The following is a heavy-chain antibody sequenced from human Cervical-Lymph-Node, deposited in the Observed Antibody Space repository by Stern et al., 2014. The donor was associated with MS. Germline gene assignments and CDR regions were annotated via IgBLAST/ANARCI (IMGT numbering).Heavy chain of an antibody. CDR1: GYIFNSYG. J-gene: IGHJ6*02. D-gene: IGHD3-9*01. Sequence: VHLVESGPEVKKPGASVRVSCKTSGYIFNSYGVSWVRQAPGKGPEWMGWLAVYKGHTRYAQKFQGRVTLTVDKSTSTAYMELRGLRSDDSAVYYCARDDPTEHDIVTGYYYYFYGMDVWGQGTTVIVSS. V-gene: IGHV1-18*01. CDR3: ARDDPTEHDIVTGYYYYFYGMDV. CDR2: LAVYKGHT.